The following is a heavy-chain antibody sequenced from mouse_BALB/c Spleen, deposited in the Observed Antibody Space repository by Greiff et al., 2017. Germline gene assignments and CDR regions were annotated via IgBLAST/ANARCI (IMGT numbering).Heavy chain of an antibody. V-gene: IGHV3-2*02. CDR2: ISYSGST. Sequence: EVQLQQSGPGLVKPSQSLSLTCTVTGYSITSDYAWNWIRQFPGNKLEWMGYISYSGSTSYNPSLKSRISITRDTSKNQFFLQLNSVTTEDTATYYCARWGGSSSDAMDYWGQGTSVTVSS. D-gene: IGHD1-1*01. J-gene: IGHJ4*01. CDR1: GYSITSDYA. CDR3: ARWGGSSSDAMDY.